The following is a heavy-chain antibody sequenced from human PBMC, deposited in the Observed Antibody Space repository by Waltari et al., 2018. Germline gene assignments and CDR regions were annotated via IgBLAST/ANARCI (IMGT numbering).Heavy chain of an antibody. Sequence: QLVQSDAEVNKPGASVKVSCKTSGYKYNSYGINWVRQAPGQGLESMGWISAYTGNPHYAQNFQGRVTMTRDTSTNTAYLELRGLTSDDTAVYYCARRWTSDWSDPWGQGTLVTVSS. CDR1: GYKYNSYG. V-gene: IGHV1-18*01. CDR3: ARRWTSDWSDP. J-gene: IGHJ5*02. CDR2: ISAYTGNP.